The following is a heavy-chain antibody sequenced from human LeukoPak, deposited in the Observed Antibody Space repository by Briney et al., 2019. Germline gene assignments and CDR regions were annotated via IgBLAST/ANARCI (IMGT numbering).Heavy chain of an antibody. D-gene: IGHD3-3*01. J-gene: IGHJ3*02. Sequence: SETLSPTCTVSGGSISSYYWSWIRQPPGKGLEWIGYIYYSGSTNYNPSLKSRVTISVDTSKNQFSLKLSSVTAADTAVYYCARDDTIFGVVNPRNNAFDIWGQGTMVTVSS. CDR1: GGSISSYY. CDR2: IYYSGST. V-gene: IGHV4-59*01. CDR3: ARDDTIFGVVNPRNNAFDI.